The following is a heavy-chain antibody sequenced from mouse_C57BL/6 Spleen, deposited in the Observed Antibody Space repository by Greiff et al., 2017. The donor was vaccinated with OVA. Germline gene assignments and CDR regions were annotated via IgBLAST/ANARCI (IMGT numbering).Heavy chain of an antibody. CDR3: ASDYGSSSLDY. Sequence: VQLQQSGPELVKPGASVKISCKASGYAFSSSWMNWVKQRPGKGLEWIGRIYPGDGDTNYNGKFKGKATLTADKSSSTAYMQLSSLTSEDSAVDFCASDYGSSSLDYWGQGTTLTVSS. CDR1: GYAFSSSW. V-gene: IGHV1-82*01. J-gene: IGHJ2*01. CDR2: IYPGDGDT. D-gene: IGHD1-1*01.